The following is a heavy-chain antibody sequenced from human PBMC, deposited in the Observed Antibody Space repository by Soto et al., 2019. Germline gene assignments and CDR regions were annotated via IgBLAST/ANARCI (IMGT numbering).Heavy chain of an antibody. Sequence: GGSLRLSCTASGFTFSSYAMSWVRQAPGKGLEWVSAISGSGVSTYYADSVKGRFTISRDNSKNTLYLQMNSLRAEDTAVYYCAKVGYYHSSGYYPYWYFDLWGRGTLVTVSS. CDR1: GFTFSSYA. CDR3: AKVGYYHSSGYYPYWYFDL. D-gene: IGHD3-22*01. CDR2: ISGSGVST. J-gene: IGHJ2*01. V-gene: IGHV3-23*01.